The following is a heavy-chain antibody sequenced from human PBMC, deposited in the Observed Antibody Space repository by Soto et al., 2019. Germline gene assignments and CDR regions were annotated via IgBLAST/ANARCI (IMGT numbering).Heavy chain of an antibody. J-gene: IGHJ5*02. CDR3: ASFGVASMNWFDP. CDR2: IDYSGNT. V-gene: IGHV4-30-4*01. CDR1: GVSITSGDYY. D-gene: IGHD3-3*01. Sequence: PSETLSLTCTVSGVSITSGDYYWNWIRQPPGKGLEWIGNIDYSGNTYYNPSLKSRLTISLDTSKNQLSLKLSSVTAADTAVYYCASFGVASMNWFDPWGQGTLVTVSS.